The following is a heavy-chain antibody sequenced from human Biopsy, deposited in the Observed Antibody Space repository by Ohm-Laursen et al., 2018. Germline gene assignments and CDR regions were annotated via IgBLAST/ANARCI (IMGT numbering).Heavy chain of an antibody. V-gene: IGHV4-34*01. D-gene: IGHD2-15*01. Sequence: GTLSLTWAVYGESFNGYYWSWIRQAPGKGLEWIGEINHSGRTNYNPSLKSRVTMSVDTSKNQFSLRLSSVTAADTAVYYCASLGRYCSGENCYGIDYWGQGTLVTVSS. J-gene: IGHJ4*02. CDR1: GESFNGYY. CDR3: ASLGRYCSGENCYGIDY. CDR2: INHSGRT.